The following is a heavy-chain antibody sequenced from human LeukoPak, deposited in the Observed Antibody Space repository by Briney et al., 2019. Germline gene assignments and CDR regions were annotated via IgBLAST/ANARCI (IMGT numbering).Heavy chain of an antibody. V-gene: IGHV3-48*01. CDR2: ISSSSSTI. D-gene: IGHD3-10*01. CDR3: ASLGGVRDPFYYFDY. CDR1: GFTFSSYS. Sequence: PVGSLRLSCAASGFTFSSYSMNWVRQAPGKGLEWVSYISSSSSTIYYADSVKGRFTISRDNAKNSLYLQMNSLRAEDTAVYYCASLGGVRDPFYYFDYWGQGTLVTVSS. J-gene: IGHJ4*02.